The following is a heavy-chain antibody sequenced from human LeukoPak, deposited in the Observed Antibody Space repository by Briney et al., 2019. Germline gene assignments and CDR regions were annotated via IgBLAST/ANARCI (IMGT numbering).Heavy chain of an antibody. CDR2: IYWNDDK. CDR3: AHRLTAFDY. D-gene: IGHD1-20*01. J-gene: IGHJ4*02. V-gene: IGHV2-5*01. Sequence: GSGPTLVKPTQTLTLTCTFSGFSLSTSGVGVAWIRQPPGKALEWLAFIYWNDDKRYSPSLKSRLTITKDTSKNQVVLTMTNMDPVDTATYYCAHRLTAFDYWGQGTLVTVSS. CDR1: GFSLSTSGVG.